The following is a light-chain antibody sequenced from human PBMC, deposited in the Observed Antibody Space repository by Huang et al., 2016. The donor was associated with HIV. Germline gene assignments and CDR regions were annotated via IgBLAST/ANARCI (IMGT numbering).Light chain of an antibody. CDR2: GAS. CDR3: QQFNNWTPRFT. J-gene: IGKJ3*01. Sequence: EIVMTQSPATLSVSPGERATLSCRASQNIGDHLTWYQHKPGQGPRLLIYGASTRATGIPPRFRGSGTGTESTLTISGLGSEYFAVYYCQQFNNWTPRFTFGPGTTVDVK. V-gene: IGKV3-15*01. CDR1: QNIGDH.